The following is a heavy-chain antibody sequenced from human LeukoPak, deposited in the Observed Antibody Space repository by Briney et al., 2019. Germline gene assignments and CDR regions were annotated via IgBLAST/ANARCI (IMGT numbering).Heavy chain of an antibody. CDR1: GFTFSDYS. Sequence: GGSLRLSCAASGFTFSDYSMNWVRQAPGKGLEWVSHINSNSKTIYYTDSVKGRFTISRDNAKNSLFLRMNSLRAEDTAVYYCARDYPPSFSSDYWGQGTLVTVSS. V-gene: IGHV3-48*01. J-gene: IGHJ4*02. CDR3: ARDYPPSFSSDY. CDR2: INSNSKTI. D-gene: IGHD3-3*02.